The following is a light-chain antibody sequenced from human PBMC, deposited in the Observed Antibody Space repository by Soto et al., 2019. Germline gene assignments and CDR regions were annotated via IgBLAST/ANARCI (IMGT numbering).Light chain of an antibody. CDR3: SSYTSSSTLVV. V-gene: IGLV2-14*01. J-gene: IGLJ2*01. CDR1: SSDVGGYNY. CDR2: EVS. Sequence: QSALTQPASVSGFPGQSITISCTGTSSDVGGYNYVSWYQQHPGKAPKLMIYEVSNRPSGVSNRFSGSKSGNTASLTISGLQAEDEAEYYCSSYTSSSTLVVFGGGTKLTVL.